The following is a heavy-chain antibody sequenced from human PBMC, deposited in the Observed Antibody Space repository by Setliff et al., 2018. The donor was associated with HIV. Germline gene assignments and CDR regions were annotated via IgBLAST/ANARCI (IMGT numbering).Heavy chain of an antibody. CDR2: ISAYDGNT. CDR1: GYTFTSYG. V-gene: IGHV1-18*01. CDR3: ARGKTWLRFLDY. J-gene: IGHJ4*02. D-gene: IGHD5-12*01. Sequence: GASVKVSCKASGYTFTSYGISWVRQAPGQGLEWMGWISAYDGNTNYAQKLQGRVTVTMDTSTSTAYMELRSLKSDDTAVYYCARGKTWLRFLDYWGQGTLVTVSS.